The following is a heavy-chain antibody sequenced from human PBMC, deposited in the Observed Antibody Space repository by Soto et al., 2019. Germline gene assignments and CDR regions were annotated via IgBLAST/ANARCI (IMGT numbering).Heavy chain of an antibody. D-gene: IGHD4-4*01. J-gene: IGHJ6*02. Sequence: GGFLRLSCAASGFTFSSYGMHWVRQAPGKGLEWVAVIWYDGSNKYYADSVKGRFTISRDNSKNTLYLQMNSLRAEDTAVYYCARSIDYSNYGNYGMDVWGQGTTVTVSS. CDR3: ARSIDYSNYGNYGMDV. V-gene: IGHV3-33*01. CDR2: IWYDGSNK. CDR1: GFTFSSYG.